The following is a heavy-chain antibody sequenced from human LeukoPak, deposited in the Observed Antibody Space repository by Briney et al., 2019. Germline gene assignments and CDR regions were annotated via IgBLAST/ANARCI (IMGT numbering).Heavy chain of an antibody. V-gene: IGHV4-39*01. D-gene: IGHD2-2*01. J-gene: IGHJ6*02. Sequence: SETLSLTCTVSGGSISSSSYYWGRIRQPPGKGLEWIGGIYYSGSTYYNPSLKSRVTISVDTSKNQFSLKLSSVTAADTAVYYCARLRCSSTSCYFYYYYYGMDVWGQGATVTVSS. CDR1: GGSISSSSYY. CDR3: ARLRCSSTSCYFYYYYYGMDV. CDR2: IYYSGST.